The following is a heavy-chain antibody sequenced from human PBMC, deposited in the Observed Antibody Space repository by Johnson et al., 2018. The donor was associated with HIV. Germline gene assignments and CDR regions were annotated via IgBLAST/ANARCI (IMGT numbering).Heavy chain of an antibody. CDR3: AKDMDRYYDFDAFDI. J-gene: IGHJ3*02. D-gene: IGHD3-3*01. Sequence: VQLVESGGGVVQPGRSLRLSCAASGFTFSSYAMHWVRQAPGKGLEWVAVKSYDGSNKYFADSVKGRFTISRDNSKNTLYLQMNSLRAEDTALYYCAKDMDRYYDFDAFDIWGQGTMVTVSS. V-gene: IGHV3-30*04. CDR1: GFTFSSYA. CDR2: KSYDGSNK.